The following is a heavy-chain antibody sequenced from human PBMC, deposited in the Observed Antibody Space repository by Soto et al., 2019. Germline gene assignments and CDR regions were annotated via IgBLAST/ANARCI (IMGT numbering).Heavy chain of an antibody. CDR2: INPNSGGT. CDR3: ARDSGVVCSGGSCYGAFDI. CDR1: GYTFTGYY. J-gene: IGHJ3*02. Sequence: ASVKVSCKASGYTFTGYYMHWVRQAPGQGLEWMGWINPNSGGTNYAQKFQGWVTMTRDTSISKAYMELRRQRSDDTAVYYCARDSGVVCSGGSCYGAFDIWGQGTMVTVSS. V-gene: IGHV1-2*04. D-gene: IGHD2-15*01.